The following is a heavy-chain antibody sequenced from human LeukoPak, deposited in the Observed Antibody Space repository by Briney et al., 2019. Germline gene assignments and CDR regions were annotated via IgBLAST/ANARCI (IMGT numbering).Heavy chain of an antibody. V-gene: IGHV3-66*01. J-gene: IGHJ5*02. Sequence: QSGGSLRLSCAASGFTVSNNFMNWVRQAPGKGLEWVSVIFDVGNTYYADSVKDRFTISRDNSKNTLYLQMNSLRVEDTAVYYCTRDAPAGGKLDPWGQGTLVTVSS. CDR1: GFTVSNNF. CDR2: IFDVGNT. D-gene: IGHD4-23*01. CDR3: TRDAPAGGKLDP.